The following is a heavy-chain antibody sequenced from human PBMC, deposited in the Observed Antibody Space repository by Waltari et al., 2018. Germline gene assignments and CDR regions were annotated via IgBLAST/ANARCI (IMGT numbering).Heavy chain of an antibody. J-gene: IGHJ4*02. D-gene: IGHD3-10*01. Sequence: QVQLVQSGAEVKKPGASVKVSCKASGYTFTSYDINWVRQATGQGLEWMGWMNPNSGNTGYAQKFQGRVTMTRNTSISTAYMELSSLRSEDTAVYYCAGGIPGYYGSGSYYNNWGQGTLVTVSS. CDR2: MNPNSGNT. CDR1: GYTFTSYD. V-gene: IGHV1-8*01. CDR3: AGGIPGYYGSGSYYNN.